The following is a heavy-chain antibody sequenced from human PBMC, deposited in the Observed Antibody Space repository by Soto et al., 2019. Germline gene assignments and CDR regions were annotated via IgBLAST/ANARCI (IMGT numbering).Heavy chain of an antibody. J-gene: IGHJ6*02. Sequence: QVQLVQSGAEVKKPGSSVKVSCKASGGTFSSYTISWVRQAPGQGLEWMGRIIPILGIANYAQKLQGRVTITADKSTRAAYMELSRLSSEDRAVYYYARERSGWCPTRWYYGMDVWGQGTTVTVSS. CDR2: IIPILGIA. CDR1: GGTFSSYT. CDR3: ARERSGWCPTRWYYGMDV. D-gene: IGHD6-19*01. V-gene: IGHV1-69*08.